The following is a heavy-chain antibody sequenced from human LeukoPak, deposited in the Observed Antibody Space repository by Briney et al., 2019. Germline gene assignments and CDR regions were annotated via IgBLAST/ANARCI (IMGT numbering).Heavy chain of an antibody. CDR3: AKDGGLWVSAHWGDS. CDR1: GFTFSDYY. V-gene: IGHV3-23*01. CDR2: ITTSDGNT. Sequence: GGSLRLSCAASGFTFSDYYMSWVRQAPGKGLEWVSTITTSDGNTYYADSVKGRFTVSRDNSKNTLYLQMNSLRAEDTAVYYCAKDGGLWVSAHWGDSWGRGTLVTVSS. J-gene: IGHJ4*02. D-gene: IGHD7-27*01.